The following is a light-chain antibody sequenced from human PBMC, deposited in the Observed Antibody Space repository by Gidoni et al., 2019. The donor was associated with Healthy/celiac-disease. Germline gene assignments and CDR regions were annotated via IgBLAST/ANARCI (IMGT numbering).Light chain of an antibody. J-gene: IGKJ4*01. V-gene: IGKV1-39*01. CDR3: QRSYSTPLLT. CDR2: AAS. Sequence: DIQMTQSPSSLSASVGDRVTITCRASQSISSYLNWYQQKPGKAPKLLIYAASSVQSGVPSRFSGSGSGTDFTLTIGSLPPKDFATYYCQRSYSTPLLTFGGGTKVEIK. CDR1: QSISSY.